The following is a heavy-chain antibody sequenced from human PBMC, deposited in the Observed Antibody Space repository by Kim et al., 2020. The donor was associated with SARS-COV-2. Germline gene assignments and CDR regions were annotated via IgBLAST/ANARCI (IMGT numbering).Heavy chain of an antibody. CDR3: ARDPNLVTAGPYFDY. Sequence: QKFQGGVTSTADKSTSTAYMELSSLRSEDTAVYYCARDPNLVTAGPYFDYWGQGTLVTVSS. D-gene: IGHD2-2*01. J-gene: IGHJ4*02. V-gene: IGHV1-69*04.